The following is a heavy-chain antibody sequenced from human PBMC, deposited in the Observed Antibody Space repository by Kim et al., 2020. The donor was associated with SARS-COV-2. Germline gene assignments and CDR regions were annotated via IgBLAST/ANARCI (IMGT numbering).Heavy chain of an antibody. CDR2: VYSSGST. Sequence: GGSLRLSCAASGFSVSSNYMSWLRQTPGKGLEWVSIVYSSGSTYYADSVKGRFTMSRDSSKNTLYLQMNSLRVEDTGVYYCARDSGYSSDWGQGTLVTVSS. D-gene: IGHD6-25*01. V-gene: IGHV3-53*01. CDR1: GFSVSSNY. J-gene: IGHJ4*02. CDR3: ARDSGYSSD.